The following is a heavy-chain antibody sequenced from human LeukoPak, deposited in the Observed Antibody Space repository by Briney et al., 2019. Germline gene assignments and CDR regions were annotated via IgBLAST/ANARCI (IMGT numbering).Heavy chain of an antibody. V-gene: IGHV3-7*01. CDR1: GFTFSGYL. D-gene: IGHD2-15*01. Sequence: GSLRLPCASSGFTFSGYLMSWVRQAPGKGLEGVANIKEEGSEKYYVDSVKGRFIISRDNAKNSLYLQMNSLRAEDTAVYYCARDSSAAPHSYWGQGTLVTVFS. J-gene: IGHJ4*02. CDR3: ARDSSAAPHSY. CDR2: IKEEGSEK.